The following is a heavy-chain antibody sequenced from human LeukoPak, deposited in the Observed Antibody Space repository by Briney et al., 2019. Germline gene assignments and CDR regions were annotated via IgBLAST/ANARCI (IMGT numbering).Heavy chain of an antibody. D-gene: IGHD3-22*01. J-gene: IGHJ3*02. V-gene: IGHV1-2*02. CDR1: GYTFTGYY. CDR3: AIRYYDSSGYHAGRDAFDI. CDR2: INPNSGGT. Sequence: VSVKVSCKASGYTFTGYYMHWVRQAPGQGLEWMGWINPNSGGTNYAQKFQGRVTMTRDTSISTAYMELSRLRSDDTAVYYCAIRYYDSSGYHAGRDAFDIWGQGTMVTVSS.